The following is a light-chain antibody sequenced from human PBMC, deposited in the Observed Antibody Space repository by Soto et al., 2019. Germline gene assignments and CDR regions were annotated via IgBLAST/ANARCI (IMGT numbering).Light chain of an antibody. CDR1: QSVSSY. J-gene: IGKJ1*01. Sequence: EIVLTQSPATLSLSPGERATLSCRASQSVSSYLAWYQQKPGQAPRLLIYDASNRATGIPARFSGSGSGTDFTLTISSLEPEDFAVYYCQHYHNWPPWTFGQGTNVEIK. CDR2: DAS. CDR3: QHYHNWPPWT. V-gene: IGKV3-11*01.